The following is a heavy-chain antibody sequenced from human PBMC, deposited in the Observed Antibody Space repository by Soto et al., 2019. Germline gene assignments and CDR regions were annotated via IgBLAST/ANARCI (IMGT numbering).Heavy chain of an antibody. Sequence: PSETLSLTCTVSGGSISSSSYYWGWIRQPPGKGLEWIGSIYYSGSTYYNPSLKSRVTISVDTSKNQFSLKLSSVTAADTAVYYCARHSQVTNRVAFPFDPWGQGTLVTVS. CDR3: ARHSQVTNRVAFPFDP. V-gene: IGHV4-39*01. CDR2: IYYSGST. CDR1: GGSISSSSYY. D-gene: IGHD3-3*02. J-gene: IGHJ5*02.